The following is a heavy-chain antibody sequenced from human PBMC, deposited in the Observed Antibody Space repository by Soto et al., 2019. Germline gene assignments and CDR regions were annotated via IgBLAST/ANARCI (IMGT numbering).Heavy chain of an antibody. D-gene: IGHD3-16*01. J-gene: IGHJ3*02. CDR1: GFTFSSYS. CDR3: AREGGGILPVVRFSDAFDI. V-gene: IGHV3-48*02. Sequence: GGSLRLSCAASGFTFSSYSMNWVRQAPGKGLEWVSYISSSSSTIYYADSVKGRFTISRDNAKNSLYLQMNSLRDEDTAVYYCAREGGGILPVVRFSDAFDIWGQGTMVTVSS. CDR2: ISSSSSTI.